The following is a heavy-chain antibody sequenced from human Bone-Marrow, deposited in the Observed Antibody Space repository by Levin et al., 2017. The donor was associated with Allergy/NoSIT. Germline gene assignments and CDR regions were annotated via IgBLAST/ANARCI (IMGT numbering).Heavy chain of an antibody. CDR3: AKDSNYYDSSGYTTDYYDYYGMDG. CDR2: ISYDGSNK. J-gene: IGHJ6*02. D-gene: IGHD3-22*01. V-gene: IGHV3-30*18. CDR1: GFTFSSYG. Sequence: GESLKISCAASGFTFSSYGMHWVRQAPGKGLEWVAVISYDGSNKYYADSVKGRFTISRDNSKNTLYLQMNSLRAEDTAVYYCAKDSNYYDSSGYTTDYYDYYGMDGWGQGTTVTVSS.